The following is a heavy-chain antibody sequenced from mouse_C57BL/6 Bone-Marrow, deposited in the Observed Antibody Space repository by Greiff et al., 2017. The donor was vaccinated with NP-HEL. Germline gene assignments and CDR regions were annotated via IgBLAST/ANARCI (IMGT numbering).Heavy chain of an antibody. CDR2: FDPENGDT. J-gene: IGHJ4*01. CDR3: TTLYYYGSAYAMDY. V-gene: IGHV14-4*01. CDR1: GFNIKADY. Sequence: EVKLMESGAELVRPGASVKLSCTASGFNIKADYMHWVKQRPEQGLEWIGWFDPENGDTEYASKFQGKATITADTSSNTAYLQLSSLTSEDTAVYYCTTLYYYGSAYAMDYWGQGTSVTVAS. D-gene: IGHD1-1*01.